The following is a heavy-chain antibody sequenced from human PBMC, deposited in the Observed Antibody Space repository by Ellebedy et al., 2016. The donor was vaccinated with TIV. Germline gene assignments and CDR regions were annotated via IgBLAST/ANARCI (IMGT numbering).Heavy chain of an antibody. CDR3: TSPYPYYYYYGMDV. CDR2: IKSKTDGGTT. CDR1: GFTFSNAW. V-gene: IGHV3-15*01. Sequence: GGSLRLXXAASGFTFSNAWMSWVRQAPGKGLEWVGRIKSKTDGGTTDYAAPVKGRFTISRDDSKNTLYLQMNSLKTEDTAVYYCTSPYPYYYYYGMDVWGQGTTVTVSS. J-gene: IGHJ6*02.